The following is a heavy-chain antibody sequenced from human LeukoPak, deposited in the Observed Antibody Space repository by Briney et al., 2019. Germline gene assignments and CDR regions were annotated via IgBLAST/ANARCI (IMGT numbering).Heavy chain of an antibody. CDR2: IYTSGST. CDR1: GGSISSYY. D-gene: IGHD6-13*01. Sequence: PSETLSLTCTVSGGSISSYYWSWIRQPAGKGLEWIGRIYTSGSTNYNPPLKSRVTMSVDTSKNQFSLKLSSVTAADTAVYYCARDQVPRLAAASVWYFDLWGRGTLVTVSS. J-gene: IGHJ2*01. V-gene: IGHV4-4*07. CDR3: ARDQVPRLAAASVWYFDL.